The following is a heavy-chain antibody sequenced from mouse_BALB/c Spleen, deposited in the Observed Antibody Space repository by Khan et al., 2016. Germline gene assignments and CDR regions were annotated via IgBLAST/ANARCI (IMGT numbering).Heavy chain of an antibody. CDR2: INPSNGRT. CDR1: GYTLTSYW. J-gene: IGHJ2*01. V-gene: IGHV1S81*02. CDR3: ARLLSNFDY. Sequence: VQLQQPGDELVNPGASVNLSCKASGYTLTSYWMHWVKQRPGQGLEWIGEINPSNGRTNYNEKFKSKATLTVDKSSSTAYMQLSSPTSEDSAVYYCARLLSNFDYWGQGTTLTVSS. D-gene: IGHD2-1*01.